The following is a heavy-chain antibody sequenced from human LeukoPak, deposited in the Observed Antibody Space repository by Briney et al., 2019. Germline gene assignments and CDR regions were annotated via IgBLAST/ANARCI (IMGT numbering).Heavy chain of an antibody. D-gene: IGHD3-22*01. CDR1: GVTFRNYW. J-gene: IGHJ3*02. Sequence: GGSLRLSCAVSGVTFRNYWMSWVRQAPGKGLEWAANIDKEGNERSYVASVKGRFTISRDNAKNSLYLQMNSLRAEDTAVYYCARGTGYCDSSGYDPFDIWGQGTMVTVSS. V-gene: IGHV3-7*01. CDR2: IDKEGNER. CDR3: ARGTGYCDSSGYDPFDI.